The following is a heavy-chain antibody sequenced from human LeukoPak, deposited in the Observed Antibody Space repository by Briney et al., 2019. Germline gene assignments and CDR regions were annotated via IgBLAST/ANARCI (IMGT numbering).Heavy chain of an antibody. CDR3: ARPYYYDSRVDP. CDR2: MYYSGST. V-gene: IGHV4-30-4*01. CDR1: GGSISSGDYY. J-gene: IGHJ5*02. D-gene: IGHD3-22*01. Sequence: SEALSLTCTVSGGSISSGDYYWSWIRQPPGKGLEWIAYMYYSGSTYYNPSLKSRVTMSADTSKNQLSLKLSSVTAADTAVYYCARPYYYDSRVDPWGQGILVTVSS.